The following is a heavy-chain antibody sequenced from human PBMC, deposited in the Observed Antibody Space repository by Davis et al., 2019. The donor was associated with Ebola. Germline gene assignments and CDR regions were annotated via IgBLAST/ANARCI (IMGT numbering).Heavy chain of an antibody. CDR1: GASVSSSEVR. J-gene: IGHJ4*02. CDR2: LDWDDDK. CDR3: ARIRHETSGYHFDS. V-gene: IGHV2-70*04. Sequence: SGPTLVKPTQTLTLTRTISGASVSSSEVRVSWIRQPPGKALEWLARLDWDDDKYYSTSLKTRLTISKDTSKNQVVLTMTNMDPVDTATYYCARIRHETSGYHFDSWGQGTLVTVSS. D-gene: IGHD3-22*01.